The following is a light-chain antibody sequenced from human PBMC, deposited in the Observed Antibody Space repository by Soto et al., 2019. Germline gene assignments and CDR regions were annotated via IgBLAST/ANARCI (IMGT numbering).Light chain of an antibody. J-gene: IGKJ2*01. V-gene: IGKV1-39*01. Sequence: DIQMTQSPSSLSASVGDRVTITYRAGQSTSIYVNWYQQKPGKAPKLLIYAASSLQSGVPSRFSGSESGTDFTLTISSLQPEDFANYYCQQSYSTPYTFGQGTKLEIK. CDR1: QSTSIY. CDR3: QQSYSTPYT. CDR2: AAS.